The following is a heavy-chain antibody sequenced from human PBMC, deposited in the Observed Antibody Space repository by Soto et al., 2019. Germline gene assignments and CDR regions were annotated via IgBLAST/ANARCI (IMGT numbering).Heavy chain of an antibody. CDR2: INPSGGST. D-gene: IGHD2-15*01. CDR1: GYTFTIQN. CDR3: VRGVVVAANDAFDI. Sequence: ASVKVSCKASGYTFTIQNMHWVRQAPGQGLEWMGIINPSGGSTFYAQKFQGRVTMTRDTSTSTVYMELSSLRSEDTAVYYCVRGVVVAANDAFDIWGQGTMVTVSS. J-gene: IGHJ3*02. V-gene: IGHV1-46*03.